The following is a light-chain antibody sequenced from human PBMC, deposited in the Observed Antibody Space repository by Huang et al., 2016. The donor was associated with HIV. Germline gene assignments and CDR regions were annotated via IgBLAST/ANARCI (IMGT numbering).Light chain of an antibody. Sequence: DIRMTQSPSSLSASIGDRVTITCRASQSIRTYLNWYQQKPGKAPKVLIYAASNLQSGVPSRFSGSGSGKDFTLTISSLQPEDISTYFCQQNHISPPYTFGQGTKVEIK. V-gene: IGKV1-39*01. CDR2: AAS. CDR1: QSIRTY. CDR3: QQNHISPPYT. J-gene: IGKJ2*01.